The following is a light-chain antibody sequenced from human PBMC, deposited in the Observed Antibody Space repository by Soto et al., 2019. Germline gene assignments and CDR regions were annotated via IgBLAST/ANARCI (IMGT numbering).Light chain of an antibody. CDR2: EVS. V-gene: IGLV2-14*01. CDR3: SSYTSRRTVI. Sequence: QSVLTQPASVSGSPGQSITISCTGTSSDVGGYTFVSWYQHHPGKAPKLLIYEVSYRPSGVSDRFSGSKSGNTAPLTISGLQAEDEGDFYCSSYTSRRTVIFGGGTKLTVL. J-gene: IGLJ2*01. CDR1: SSDVGGYTF.